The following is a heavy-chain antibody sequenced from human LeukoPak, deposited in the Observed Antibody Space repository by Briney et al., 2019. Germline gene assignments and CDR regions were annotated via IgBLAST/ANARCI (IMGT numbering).Heavy chain of an antibody. J-gene: IGHJ4*02. D-gene: IGHD2-2*01. CDR2: TYYRSKWYN. CDR1: GDIVSSNSAA. V-gene: IGHV6-1*01. Sequence: SHTLSLTCAISGDIVSSNSAAWHWITQSPSRGLEWLGRTYYRSKWYNDYAVSVKSRITINPDTSKNQFSLQLNSVTPEDTAVYYCARSSSAFDYWGQGTLVTVSS. CDR3: ARSSSAFDY.